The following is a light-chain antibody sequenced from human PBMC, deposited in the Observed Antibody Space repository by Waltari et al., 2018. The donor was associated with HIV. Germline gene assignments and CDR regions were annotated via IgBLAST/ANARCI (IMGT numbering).Light chain of an antibody. Sequence: EIVMMQSPATLSVSPGERATLSCRASQSVGSNLAWYQQKPGLAPRLLMYGASTRATGIPDRISGSGCGTEFTLTIHSLQSEDFAVYYWQQYNDWPPLFTFGPGTKVDIK. J-gene: IGKJ3*01. CDR2: GAS. CDR3: QQYNDWPPLFT. CDR1: QSVGSN. V-gene: IGKV3-15*01.